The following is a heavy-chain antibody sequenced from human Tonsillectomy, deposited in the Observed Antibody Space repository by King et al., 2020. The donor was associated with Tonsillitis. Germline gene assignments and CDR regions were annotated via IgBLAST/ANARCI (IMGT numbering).Heavy chain of an antibody. J-gene: IGHJ4*02. CDR3: AKGSEYCGGGSCAATYFFDT. CDR2: IYPDDFDT. Sequence: QLVQSGAEVKKPGESLKISCKASGYSFNSYWIGWVRQMPGKGLEWMGIIYPDDFDTRYSPSFQRQVTISADKSINTPYLRWSSLRASDTAMYYCAKGSEYCGGGSCAATYFFDTWGQGTLVTVSS. D-gene: IGHD2-15*01. V-gene: IGHV5-51*01. CDR1: GYSFNSYW.